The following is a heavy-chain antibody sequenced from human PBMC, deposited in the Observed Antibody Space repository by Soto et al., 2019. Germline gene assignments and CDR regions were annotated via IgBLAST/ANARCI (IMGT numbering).Heavy chain of an antibody. V-gene: IGHV3-7*01. Sequence: EVQLVESGGGLVQPGGSLRLSCAASGFTFSSYWMSWVRQAPGKGLEWVANIKQDGSEKYYVDSVKGRFTISRDNAKNSLYLQMNSLRAADTAVYYCARDLRGGYDPYWGQGTLVTVSS. CDR2: IKQDGSEK. D-gene: IGHD5-12*01. J-gene: IGHJ4*02. CDR3: ARDLRGGYDPY. CDR1: GFTFSSYW.